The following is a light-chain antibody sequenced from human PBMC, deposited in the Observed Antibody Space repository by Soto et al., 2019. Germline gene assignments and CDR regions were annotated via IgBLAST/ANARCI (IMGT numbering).Light chain of an antibody. CDR2: SNN. CDR3: AAWDDSLNASV. J-gene: IGLJ3*02. CDR1: SSNIGSNT. Sequence: SVLTQPPSASGTPGQRVTISCSGSSSNIGSNTVNWYQQHPGTAPKLLIYSNNQRPSGFPDRFSGSKSVTSASLAISGLQSEYYADYYCAAWDDSLNASVFGGGTKLTVL. V-gene: IGLV1-44*01.